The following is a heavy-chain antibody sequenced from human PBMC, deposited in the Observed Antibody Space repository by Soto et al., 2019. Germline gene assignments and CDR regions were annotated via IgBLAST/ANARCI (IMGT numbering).Heavy chain of an antibody. J-gene: IGHJ6*02. V-gene: IGHV1-69*06. CDR3: ARLGIAARDYYYYYGMDV. CDR2: IIPIFGTA. Sequence: GASVKVSCKASGGTFSSYAISWVRQAPGQGLEWMGGIIPIFGTANYARKFQGRVTITADKSTSTAYMELSSLRSEDTAVYYCARLGIAARDYYYYYGMDVWGQGTTVTVSS. CDR1: GGTFSSYA. D-gene: IGHD6-6*01.